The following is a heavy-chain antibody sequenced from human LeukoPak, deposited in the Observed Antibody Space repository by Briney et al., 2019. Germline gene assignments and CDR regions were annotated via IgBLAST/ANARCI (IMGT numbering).Heavy chain of an antibody. V-gene: IGHV3-30*03. Sequence: PGGSLRPSCAASGFTFTNYGMHWVRQAPGKGLEWVALITYDGYYKYYSDSVKGRFTISSDTSKNTLYLQMNSLRAEDTAVYYCARDLSPVVRASPMGYWGQGTPVTVSS. J-gene: IGHJ4*02. CDR1: GFTFTNYG. CDR3: ARDLSPVVRASPMGY. CDR2: ITYDGYYK. D-gene: IGHD3-10*01.